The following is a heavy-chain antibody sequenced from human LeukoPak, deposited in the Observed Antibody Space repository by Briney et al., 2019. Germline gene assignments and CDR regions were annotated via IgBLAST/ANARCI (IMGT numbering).Heavy chain of an antibody. CDR1: GFTFSSYW. CDR2: IKQDGSEK. CDR3: ARDLGMRTGTALDY. J-gene: IGHJ4*02. Sequence: GGSLRLSCAASGFTFSSYWMSWVRQAPGKGLEWVANIKQDGSEKYYVDSVKGRFTISRDNSQNTLYLQMNSLRAEDTAVYYCARDLGMRTGTALDYWGQGTLVTVSS. V-gene: IGHV3-7*01. D-gene: IGHD1-7*01.